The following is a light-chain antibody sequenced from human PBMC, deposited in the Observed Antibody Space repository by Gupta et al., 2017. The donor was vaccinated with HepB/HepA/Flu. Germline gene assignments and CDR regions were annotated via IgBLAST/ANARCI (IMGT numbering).Light chain of an antibody. Sequence: YVLTQPPSGVMALGPNAKVTLGGDNIAMKSVHWYQQRPGQAPLLVVYDDRHRPSGIPERFSGSNSGNTATLTISRLEAGDEADYYRHVWDSSSDHGVFGGGTKLTVL. J-gene: IGLJ3*02. CDR3: HVWDSSSDHGV. CDR1: NIAMKS. CDR2: DDR. V-gene: IGLV3-21*02.